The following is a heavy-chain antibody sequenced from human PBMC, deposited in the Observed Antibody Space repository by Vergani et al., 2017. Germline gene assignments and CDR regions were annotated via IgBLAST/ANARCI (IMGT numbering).Heavy chain of an antibody. V-gene: IGHV4-39*07. J-gene: IGHJ4*02. Sequence: QLQLQESGPGLVKPSETLSLTCTVSGGSISSSSYYWGWIRQPPGKGLEWIGRIYTSGSTNYNPSLKSRVTISVDTSKNQFSLKLSSVTAADTAVYYCARVGYSYGMVEYYFDYWGQGTLVTVSS. CDR3: ARVGYSYGMVEYYFDY. CDR1: GGSISSSSYY. D-gene: IGHD5-18*01. CDR2: IYTSGST.